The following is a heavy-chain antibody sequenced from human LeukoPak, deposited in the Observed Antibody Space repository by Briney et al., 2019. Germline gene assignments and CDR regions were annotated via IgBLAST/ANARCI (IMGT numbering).Heavy chain of an antibody. V-gene: IGHV3-53*01. CDR2: IYSGGST. Sequence: GGSLRLSCAASGFTVSSNYMSWVRQAPGKGLEWVSVIYSGGSTYYADSVKGRFTISRDNSKNTVNLQMNSLRPEDTAVYYCARNTPSSGFDYWGQGTQVTVSS. D-gene: IGHD3-10*01. J-gene: IGHJ4*02. CDR3: ARNTPSSGFDY. CDR1: GFTVSSNY.